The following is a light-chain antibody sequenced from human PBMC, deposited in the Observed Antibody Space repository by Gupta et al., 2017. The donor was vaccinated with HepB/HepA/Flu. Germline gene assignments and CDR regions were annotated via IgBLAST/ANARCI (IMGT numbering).Light chain of an antibody. J-gene: IGKJ2*01. CDR2: AAS. CDR1: QAISNY. Sequence: DIQMTQSPSSLSASVGDRVTTTCRASQAISNYLAWYQQKPEKAPKPLIDAASSLQSGVPSKFRGGGAGTEFTLTSSSLQPEDVATYYCQQYNDYPRTFGQGTKLEIK. V-gene: IGKV1-16*02. CDR3: QQYNDYPRT.